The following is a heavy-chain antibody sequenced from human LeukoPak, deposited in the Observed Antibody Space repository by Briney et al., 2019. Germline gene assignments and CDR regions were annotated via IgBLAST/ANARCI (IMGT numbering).Heavy chain of an antibody. CDR1: GGSFSGYY. Sequence: KPSETLSLTCAVYGGSFSGYYWSWIRQPPGKGLEWIGYIYYSGSTNYNPSLKSRVTISVDTSKNQFSLKLSSVTAADTAVYYCARYGGVAVYYFDYWGQGTLVTVSS. D-gene: IGHD6-19*01. CDR2: IYYSGST. J-gene: IGHJ4*02. CDR3: ARYGGVAVYYFDY. V-gene: IGHV4-59*01.